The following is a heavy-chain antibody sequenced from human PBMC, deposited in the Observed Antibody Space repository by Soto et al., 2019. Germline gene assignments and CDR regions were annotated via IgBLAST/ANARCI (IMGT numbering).Heavy chain of an antibody. CDR1: GFTISGNY. J-gene: IGHJ5*02. CDR3: ATGLTLPVRPSFDT. Sequence: EVQLVESGGGLIQPGGSLRLSCAASGFTISGNYITWVRQAPGQGLEWVSVIFSGDNTFYSDSVKGRFTISRDSSKNTVYLQMNRLRGDDTAVYFCATGLTLPVRPSFDTWGQGTLLTVSS. D-gene: IGHD2-21*02. V-gene: IGHV3-53*01. CDR2: IFSGDNT.